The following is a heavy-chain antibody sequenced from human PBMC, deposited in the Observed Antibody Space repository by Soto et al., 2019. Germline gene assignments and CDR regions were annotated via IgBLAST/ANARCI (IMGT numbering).Heavy chain of an antibody. V-gene: IGHV3-30*18. CDR1: GFRFRGYV. CDR2: ISYDGNDE. D-gene: IGHD2-2*01. J-gene: IGHJ4*02. Sequence: PGGSLRLSCAVSGFRFRGYVMHWVRQSPGKGLEWVAVISYDGNDEYYAESVRGRFTISRDNSKNTLYLQMNTMRPDDTAVYYCVKTLPVSLSDPHQLLERFDYWGQGTLVTVSS. CDR3: VKTLPVSLSDPHQLLERFDY.